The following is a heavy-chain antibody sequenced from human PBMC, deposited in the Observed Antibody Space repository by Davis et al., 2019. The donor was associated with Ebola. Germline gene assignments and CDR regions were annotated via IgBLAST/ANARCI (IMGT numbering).Heavy chain of an antibody. J-gene: IGHJ4*02. Sequence: HSQTLSLTCVISGDSVSGSSGAWNWIRQSPSRGLEWLGRTYYGSKWNNDYAVSVKSRIIINPDTSKNQFSLQLNSVTPEDTAVYYCAMGWMQGGLANWGQGTLVTVSS. V-gene: IGHV6-1*01. CDR2: TYYGSKWNN. CDR1: GDSVSGSSGA. CDR3: AMGWMQGGLAN. D-gene: IGHD5-18*01.